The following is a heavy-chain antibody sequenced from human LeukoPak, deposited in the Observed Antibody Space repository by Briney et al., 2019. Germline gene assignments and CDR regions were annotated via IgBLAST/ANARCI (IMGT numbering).Heavy chain of an antibody. CDR3: AKGLGSGWYLFEY. V-gene: IGHV3-74*01. J-gene: IGHJ4*02. D-gene: IGHD6-19*01. Sequence: QPGGSLRLSCAASGFTFSSYWMYWVRQAPGKGLVWVSRINSDGSSTSYADSVKGRFTISRDDSKNTLYVQMNSLRAEDTAVYYCAKGLGSGWYLFEYWGQGTLVTVSS. CDR2: INSDGSST. CDR1: GFTFSSYW.